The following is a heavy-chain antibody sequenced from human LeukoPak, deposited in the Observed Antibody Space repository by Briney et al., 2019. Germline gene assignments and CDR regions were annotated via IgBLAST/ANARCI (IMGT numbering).Heavy chain of an antibody. J-gene: IGHJ2*01. CDR3: AGRTTTAWSFDL. Sequence: SETLSLTCAVPGGSIISGGYSWSWIRQPPGKGLEWIGYIYHSGSTYYNPSLKSRVTLSLDRSKNQFSLKVSSVTAAGTAVYYCAGRTTTAWSFDLNGRGTLVTVSS. CDR1: GGSIISGGYS. V-gene: IGHV4-30-2*01. CDR2: IYHSGST. D-gene: IGHD1-26*01.